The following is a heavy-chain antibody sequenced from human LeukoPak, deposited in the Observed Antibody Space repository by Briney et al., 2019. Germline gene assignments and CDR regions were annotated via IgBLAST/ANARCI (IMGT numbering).Heavy chain of an antibody. J-gene: IGHJ3*01. CDR3: ARLLDNDISGDPDTFDV. D-gene: IGHD3-22*01. V-gene: IGHV4-59*11. Sequence: SETLSLTCTVSGGSLSGHYWSWIRQPPGKRLEWIGYVSYTGRTKSNPSLQSRVTISIDASKSQFSLKLTSVTSADTAVYSCARLLDNDISGDPDTFDVWGQGTTVIVSS. CDR2: VSYTGRT. CDR1: GGSLSGHY.